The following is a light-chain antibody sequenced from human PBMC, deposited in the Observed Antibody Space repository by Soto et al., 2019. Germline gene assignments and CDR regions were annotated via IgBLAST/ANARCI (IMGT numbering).Light chain of an antibody. Sequence: EIVMTQSPATLSVSPGERATLSCRASQSVSSDLAWYQQKPGLAPRILIYGASTRATGIPARFRGSGSGTEFTLTISSLQAEDFAVYYCQQYSTWPPLTFGGGTKVEIK. CDR1: QSVSSD. CDR2: GAS. J-gene: IGKJ4*01. V-gene: IGKV3-15*01. CDR3: QQYSTWPPLT.